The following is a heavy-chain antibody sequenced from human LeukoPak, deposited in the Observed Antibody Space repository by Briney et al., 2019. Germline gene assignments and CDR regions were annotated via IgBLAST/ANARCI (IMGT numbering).Heavy chain of an antibody. Sequence: GGSLRLSCAASGFTFSSYGMHWVRQAPGKGLEGVAVISYDGSNKYYADSVKGRFTISRDNSKNTLYLQMNRLRAEDTAVYYCTKGDYYDSSGYVYWGQGTLVTVSS. CDR2: ISYDGSNK. CDR1: GFTFSSYG. D-gene: IGHD3-22*01. CDR3: TKGDYYDSSGYVY. V-gene: IGHV3-30*18. J-gene: IGHJ4*02.